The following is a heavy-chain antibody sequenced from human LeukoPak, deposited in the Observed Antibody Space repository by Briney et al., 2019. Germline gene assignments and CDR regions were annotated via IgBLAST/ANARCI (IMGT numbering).Heavy chain of an antibody. Sequence: GESLKISCKGSGYSFTSYWIGLVRQMPGKGLEWMGIIYPGDSDTRYSPSFQGQVTISADKSISTAYLQWSSLKASDTAMYYCARQAHYYDSSGYPEYFQHWGQGTLVTVSS. V-gene: IGHV5-51*01. CDR2: IYPGDSDT. D-gene: IGHD3-22*01. CDR3: ARQAHYYDSSGYPEYFQH. CDR1: GYSFTSYW. J-gene: IGHJ1*01.